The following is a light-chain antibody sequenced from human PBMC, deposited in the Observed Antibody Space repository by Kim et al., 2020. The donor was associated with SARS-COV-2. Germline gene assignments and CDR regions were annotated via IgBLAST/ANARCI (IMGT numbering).Light chain of an antibody. CDR3: QQSHSIPYT. CDR2: AAS. V-gene: IGKV1-39*01. Sequence: DIQMTQSPSSLSASAGDSITITCRASQTISIYLNWYQQKPGKVPNLLISAASTLQSGVPSRFSGGGSGTEFTLTINSLQPEDSATYYCQQSHSIPYTFGQGTKLEI. CDR1: QTISIY. J-gene: IGKJ2*01.